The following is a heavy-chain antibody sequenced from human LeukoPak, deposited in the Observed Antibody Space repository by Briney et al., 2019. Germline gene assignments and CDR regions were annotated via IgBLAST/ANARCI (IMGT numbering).Heavy chain of an antibody. J-gene: IGHJ4*02. CDR1: GFTFSSYS. CDR2: ISSSSSYI. V-gene: IGHV3-21*03. D-gene: IGHD3-9*01. Sequence: GGSLRLSCAASGFTFSSYSMNWVRQAPGKGLEWVSSISSSSSYIYYADSVKGRFTISRDNAKNSLYLQMNSLKTEDTAVYYCTTVVWRYFDWLLLAQYFDYWGQGTLVTVSS. CDR3: TTVVWRYFDWLLLAQYFDY.